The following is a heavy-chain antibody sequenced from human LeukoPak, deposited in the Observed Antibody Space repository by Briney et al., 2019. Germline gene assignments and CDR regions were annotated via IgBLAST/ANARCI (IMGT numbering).Heavy chain of an antibody. D-gene: IGHD2-2*01. Sequence: QPGGSLRLSCAASGFTFSSYAMSWVRQAPGKGLEWVSAISGSGGSTYYADSVKGRFTISRDNSKNTLYLQMNSLRAEDTAVYYCATVYSSSPLRPMDVWGQGTTVTVSS. CDR2: ISGSGGST. V-gene: IGHV3-23*01. CDR3: ATVYSSSPLRPMDV. CDR1: GFTFSSYA. J-gene: IGHJ6*02.